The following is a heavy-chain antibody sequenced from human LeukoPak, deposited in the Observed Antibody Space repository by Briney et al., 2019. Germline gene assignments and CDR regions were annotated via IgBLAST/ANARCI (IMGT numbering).Heavy chain of an antibody. D-gene: IGHD3-22*01. V-gene: IGHV3-30-3*02. Sequence: GGSLRLSCAVSGFTPSSYAMHWVRQAPGKGLEWVALISYDGSNEYYADSVKGRFTISRDNSKNTLYLQMNSLRAEDTGVYYCAKCALESSGYYVYLFDSWGQGSLVSVSS. CDR3: AKCALESSGYYVYLFDS. J-gene: IGHJ4*02. CDR1: GFTPSSYA. CDR2: ISYDGSNE.